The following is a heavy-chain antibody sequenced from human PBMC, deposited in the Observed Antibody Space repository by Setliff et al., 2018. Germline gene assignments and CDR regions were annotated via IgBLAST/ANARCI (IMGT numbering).Heavy chain of an antibody. CDR2: IYHTGST. CDR3: ARAPRYFDPTGSYFDY. J-gene: IGHJ4*02. D-gene: IGHD3-9*01. CDR1: GGSISSTDW. V-gene: IGHV4-4*02. Sequence: SETLSLTCTVSGGSISSTDWWSWVRQPPGKGLEWIGEIYHTGSTNYNPSLESRVTISVDTSKNQFSLKLNSVTAADTAVYYCARAPRYFDPTGSYFDYWGQGTLVTVSS.